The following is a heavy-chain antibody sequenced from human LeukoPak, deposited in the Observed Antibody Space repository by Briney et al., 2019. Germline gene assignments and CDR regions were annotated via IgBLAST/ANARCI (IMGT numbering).Heavy chain of an antibody. D-gene: IGHD3-16*02. CDR1: GFTFSNHW. V-gene: IGHV3-7*01. CDR2: IKEDGSEK. CDR3: TSSSADF. J-gene: IGHJ4*02. Sequence: GGSLRLSCAASGFTFSNHWMNWVRQAPGKGLEWVANIKEDGSEKDYVDSVKGRFNISRDNAKNPLYLQMSSLRAEDTAVHYCTSSSADFWGQGTLVTVSS.